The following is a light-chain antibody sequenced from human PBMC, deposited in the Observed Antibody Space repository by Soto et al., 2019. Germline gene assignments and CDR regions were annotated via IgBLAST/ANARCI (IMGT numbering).Light chain of an antibody. J-gene: IGKJ1*01. V-gene: IGKV1-27*01. Sequence: DIQMTQSPSSLSASLGDRVTITCRASQGISNYLAWDQQKPGKVPKLLIYAASTLQSGVPSRFSGSGSGTDFTFTISRLQPEDVATYYCQKYNSAPWTFGQGNKVEIK. CDR3: QKYNSAPWT. CDR2: AAS. CDR1: QGISNY.